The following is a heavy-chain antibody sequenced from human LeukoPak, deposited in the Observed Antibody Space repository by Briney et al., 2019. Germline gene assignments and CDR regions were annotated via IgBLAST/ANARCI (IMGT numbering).Heavy chain of an antibody. V-gene: IGHV1-46*01. CDR2: INPSGGST. CDR1: GYTFTSYY. D-gene: IGHD4-17*01. CDR3: AREKVDGDYVPYYFDY. J-gene: IGHJ4*02. Sequence: ASVKVSCKASGYTFTSYYMHWVRQAPGQGLEWMGIINPSGGSTSYAQKFQGRVTMTRDTSTSTVYMELNSLRSEDTAVYYCAREKVDGDYVPYYFDYWGQGTLVTVSS.